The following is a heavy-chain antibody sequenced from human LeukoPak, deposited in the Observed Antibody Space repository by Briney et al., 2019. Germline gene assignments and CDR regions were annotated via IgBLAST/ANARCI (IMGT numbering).Heavy chain of an antibody. Sequence: GGSLRLSRTGSGFTFSSYWMSWVRQAPGKGLEWVANIRQDGDLKHYVDSVRGRFTISRDNSKNTLYLQMNSLRVEDTAVYYCASPLGDSVFYWGQGTLVTVSS. CDR2: IRQDGDLK. D-gene: IGHD4-17*01. V-gene: IGHV3-7*01. CDR1: GFTFSSYW. CDR3: ASPLGDSVFY. J-gene: IGHJ4*02.